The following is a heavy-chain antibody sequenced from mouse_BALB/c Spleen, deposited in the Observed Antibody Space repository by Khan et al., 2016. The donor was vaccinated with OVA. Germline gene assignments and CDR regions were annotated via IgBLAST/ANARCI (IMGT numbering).Heavy chain of an antibody. D-gene: IGHD1-1*01. CDR3: ALIYHYGSGFDY. CDR1: GYSFTNYS. V-gene: IGHV1S135*01. J-gene: IGHJ2*01. Sequence: IQLVQSGPELVKPGASVRLSCKASGYSFTNYSMFWVKQSLGKSLEWIGYIDPYNGDTNYNQKFMGKATLTVDKSSSTAIMHLNSLTSEDSAVYYCALIYHYGSGFDYWGQGTTLTVSS. CDR2: IDPYNGDT.